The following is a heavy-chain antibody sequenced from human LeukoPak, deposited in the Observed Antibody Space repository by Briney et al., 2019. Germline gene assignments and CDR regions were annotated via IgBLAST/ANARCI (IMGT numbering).Heavy chain of an antibody. Sequence: GGSLRLSCTVSGFTVSSNSMSWVRLAPGKGLEWVSGINWNGGSTGYADSVKGRFTISRDNAKNSLYLQMNSLRVEDTALYYCARSRSAGEYQFSDYWGQGTLVTVSS. CDR3: ARSRSAGEYQFSDY. CDR2: INWNGGST. J-gene: IGHJ4*02. D-gene: IGHD3-10*01. V-gene: IGHV3-20*04. CDR1: GFTVSSNS.